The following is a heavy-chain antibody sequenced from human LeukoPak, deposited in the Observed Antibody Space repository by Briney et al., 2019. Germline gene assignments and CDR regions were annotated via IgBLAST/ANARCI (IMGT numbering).Heavy chain of an antibody. CDR1: GFTFSSYS. J-gene: IGHJ4*02. CDR2: ISSSSSYI. Sequence: GGSLRLSCAASGFTFSSYSMNWVRQAPGKGLEWVSSISSSSSYIYYADSVKGRFTISRDNAKNSLYLQMNSLRAEDTAVYYCARDRGDGYNVFDYWGQGTLVTASS. V-gene: IGHV3-21*01. CDR3: ARDRGDGYNVFDY. D-gene: IGHD5-24*01.